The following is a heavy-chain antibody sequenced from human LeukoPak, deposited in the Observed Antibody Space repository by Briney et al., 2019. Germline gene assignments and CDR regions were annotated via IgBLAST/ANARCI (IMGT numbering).Heavy chain of an antibody. CDR3: ARDSDDYEGFDY. Sequence: PGGSLRLSCAVSGFTFSSYSMNWVRQAPGKGLEWVSSISSSSSYIYYADSVKGRFTISRDNAKNSLYLQMNSLRAEDTAVYYCARDSDDYEGFDYWGQGTLVTVSS. J-gene: IGHJ4*02. CDR1: GFTFSSYS. D-gene: IGHD3-16*01. CDR2: ISSSSSYI. V-gene: IGHV3-21*01.